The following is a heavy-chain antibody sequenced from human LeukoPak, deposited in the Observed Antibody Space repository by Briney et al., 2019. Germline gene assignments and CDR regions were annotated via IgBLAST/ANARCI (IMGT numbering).Heavy chain of an antibody. Sequence: GRSLRLSCAASGFTFSSYAMHWVRQAPGKGLEWVAVISYDGSNKYYADSVKGRFTISRDNSKNTPYLQMNSLRAEDTAVYYCARGKDTAMVMSYFDYWGQGTLVTVSS. V-gene: IGHV3-30-3*01. CDR3: ARGKDTAMVMSYFDY. J-gene: IGHJ4*02. D-gene: IGHD5-18*01. CDR2: ISYDGSNK. CDR1: GFTFSSYA.